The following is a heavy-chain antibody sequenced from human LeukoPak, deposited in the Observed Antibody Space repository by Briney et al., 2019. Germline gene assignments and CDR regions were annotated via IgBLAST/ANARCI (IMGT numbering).Heavy chain of an antibody. V-gene: IGHV3-33*03. J-gene: IGHJ4*02. CDR3: AKERVGGGNIDS. CDR2: IWYDGVNK. Sequence: PGGSLRLSCAASGFTFNNFAVHWVRQAPGKGLEWVAVIWYDGVNKYYADSVKGRFTIYRDNSKNTLFLQINSLRAEDTGVYYCAKERVGGGNIDSWGQGTLVTVSS. D-gene: IGHD3-16*01. CDR1: GFTFNNFA.